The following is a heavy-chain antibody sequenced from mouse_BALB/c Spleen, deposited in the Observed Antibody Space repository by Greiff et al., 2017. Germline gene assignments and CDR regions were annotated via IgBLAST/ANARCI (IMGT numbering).Heavy chain of an antibody. Sequence: QVQLQQSGAELAKPGPSVKMSCKASGYTFTSYWMHWVKQRPGQGLEWIGYINPSTGYTEYNQKFKDKATLTADKSSSTAYMQLSSLTSEDSAVYYCARKVTTVVAPYAMDYWGQGTSVTVSS. CDR3: ARKVTTVVAPYAMDY. V-gene: IGHV1-7*01. CDR1: GYTFTSYW. J-gene: IGHJ4*01. D-gene: IGHD1-1*01. CDR2: INPSTGYT.